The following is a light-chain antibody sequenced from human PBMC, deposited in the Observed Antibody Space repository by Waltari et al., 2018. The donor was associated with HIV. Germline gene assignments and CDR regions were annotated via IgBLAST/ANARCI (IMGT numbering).Light chain of an antibody. Sequence: DIVMTQSPDYLAVSLGERATINCKPNQRVLYSSNNKNYLAWYQQKPGQPPKLLIYWASTREAGVPDRFSGSGSGTDFTLTISSLQAEDVAVYYCQQYYSTPPYTFGQGTKLEIK. CDR3: QQYYSTPPYT. V-gene: IGKV4-1*01. CDR2: WAS. J-gene: IGKJ2*01. CDR1: QRVLYSSNNKNY.